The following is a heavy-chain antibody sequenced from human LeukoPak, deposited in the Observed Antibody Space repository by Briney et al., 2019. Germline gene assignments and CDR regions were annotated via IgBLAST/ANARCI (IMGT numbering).Heavy chain of an antibody. V-gene: IGHV3-21*01. CDR1: GFTFSSYS. CDR3: ARALGYCSSTSRYDFDY. D-gene: IGHD2-2*01. J-gene: IGHJ4*02. Sequence: GGSLRLSCAASGFTFSSYSMNWVRQAPGKGLEWVSSISSSSSYIYYADSVKGRFTISRDNAKNSLYLQMNSLRAEDTAVYYCARALGYCSSTSRYDFDYWGQGTLVTVSS. CDR2: ISSSSSYI.